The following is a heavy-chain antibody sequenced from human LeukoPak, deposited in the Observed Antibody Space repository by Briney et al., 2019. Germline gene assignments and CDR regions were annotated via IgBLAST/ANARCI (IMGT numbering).Heavy chain of an antibody. J-gene: IGHJ3*01. CDR2: ISSNTRDI. Sequence: PGGSLRLSCAASGFTFSTYGMNWVHQAPGKGLEWVSSISSNTRDIYYADSVRGRFTISRDNAKNSLYLQMSSLRAEDTAVYYCARDMTTEYSSSFYAFDVWGQGTMVTVSS. V-gene: IGHV3-21*01. CDR1: GFTFSTYG. D-gene: IGHD6-6*01. CDR3: ARDMTTEYSSSFYAFDV.